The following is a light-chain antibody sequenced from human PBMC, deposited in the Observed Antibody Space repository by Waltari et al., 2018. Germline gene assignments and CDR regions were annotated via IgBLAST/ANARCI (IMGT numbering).Light chain of an antibody. Sequence: DLVMTQSPLSLPVTPGEPASTSCRPIQSLQQSNGNNYLVWYLQKPGQSPQLLIYLGSNRASGVPDRFSGSGSGTDFTLKISRVEAEDVGVYYCMQDLQTPRTFGEGTKVEIK. V-gene: IGKV2-28*01. J-gene: IGKJ1*01. CDR1: QSLQQSNGNNY. CDR2: LGS. CDR3: MQDLQTPRT.